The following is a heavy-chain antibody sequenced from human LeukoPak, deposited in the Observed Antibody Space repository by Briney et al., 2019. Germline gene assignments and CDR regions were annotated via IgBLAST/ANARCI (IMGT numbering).Heavy chain of an antibody. Sequence: SETLSLTCTVSGGSISSYYWSWIRQPAGKGLEWIGRIYTSGSTNYNPSLKSRVTMSVGTSKNQFSLKLSSVTAADTAVYYCARASSSRSGSYYPNWYFDPWGRGTLVTVSS. J-gene: IGHJ2*01. D-gene: IGHD1-26*01. CDR2: IYTSGST. CDR3: ARASSSRSGSYYPNWYFDP. V-gene: IGHV4-4*07. CDR1: GGSISSYY.